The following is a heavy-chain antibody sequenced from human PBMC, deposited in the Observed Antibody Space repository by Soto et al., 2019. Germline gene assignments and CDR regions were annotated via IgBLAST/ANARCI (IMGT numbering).Heavy chain of an antibody. D-gene: IGHD6-13*01. CDR2: IFSNDEK. J-gene: IGHJ2*01. CDR1: GFSLSNARMG. CDR3: ERKEQQVFWYFDL. Sequence: QVTLKESGPVLVKPTETLTLTCTVSGFSLSNARMGVSWIRQPPGKALEWLAHIFSNDEKSYSTSLKSSLTIPKDTSKSQVVLTMTTMDPVDTATYYCERKEQQVFWYFDLWGRGTLVTVSS. V-gene: IGHV2-26*01.